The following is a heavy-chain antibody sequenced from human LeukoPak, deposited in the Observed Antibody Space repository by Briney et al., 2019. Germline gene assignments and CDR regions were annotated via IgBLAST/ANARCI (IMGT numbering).Heavy chain of an antibody. CDR3: ARDNSVRDEAWWFNP. Sequence: ASVKVSCKASGYPFIGYYLHWVRQAPGQGPEWMGWINPKSGVTEYTPNLQGRVTMTRDMSTSTDYLELSSLRSEDTAVYYCARDNSVRDEAWWFNPWGLGTLVTVSS. CDR1: GYPFIGYY. J-gene: IGHJ5*02. V-gene: IGHV1-2*02. D-gene: IGHD5-24*01. CDR2: INPKSGVT.